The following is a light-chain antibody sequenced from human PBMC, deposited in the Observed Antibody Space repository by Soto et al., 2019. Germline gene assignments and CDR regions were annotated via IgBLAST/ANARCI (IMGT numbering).Light chain of an antibody. J-gene: IGKJ1*01. V-gene: IGKV1-5*03. CDR1: QSISSW. Sequence: EIHMTQSPSTLSASVVDRFTITCRASQSISSWLAWYQQKPGKAPKLLIYKASSLESGVPSRFSGSGSGTEFTLTISSLQPDDFATYYCQPYNSYSWTFGQGTKVDIK. CDR3: QPYNSYSWT. CDR2: KAS.